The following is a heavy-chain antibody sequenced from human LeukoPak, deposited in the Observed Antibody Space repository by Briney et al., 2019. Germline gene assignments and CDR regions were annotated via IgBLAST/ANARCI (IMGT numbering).Heavy chain of an antibody. CDR3: ARLSGGDYYDSSGYFDY. J-gene: IGHJ4*02. V-gene: IGHV4-39*01. D-gene: IGHD3-22*01. CDR1: GGSISSSSYY. Sequence: PSETLSLTCTVSGGSISSSSYYWGWIRQPPGKGLEWIGSIYYSGSTHYNPSLKSRVTISVDTSKNQFSLKLSSVTAADTAVYYCARLSGGDYYDSSGYFDYWGQGTLVTVSS. CDR2: IYYSGST.